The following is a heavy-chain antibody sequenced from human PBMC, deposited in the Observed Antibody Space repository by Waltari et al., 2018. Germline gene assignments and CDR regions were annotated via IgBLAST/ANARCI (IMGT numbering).Heavy chain of an antibody. Sequence: SGGGVVQPGGSLRLSCAASGFTFRHYGRHWVRQSPGKGLEWVAVILSDGSNEYYADSVKGRFTISRDNSKNTLYLQMNSLRVQDTAVYYCAKGSYSSGCDFWGQGTQVTVSS. CDR1: GFTFRHYG. CDR2: ILSDGSNE. CDR3: AKGSYSSGCDF. J-gene: IGHJ4*02. D-gene: IGHD6-19*01. V-gene: IGHV3-30*18.